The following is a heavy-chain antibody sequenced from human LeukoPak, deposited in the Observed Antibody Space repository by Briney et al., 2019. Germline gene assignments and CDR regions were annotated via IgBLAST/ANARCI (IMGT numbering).Heavy chain of an antibody. CDR3: ARGNSGPSTYYYYYYGMDV. J-gene: IGHJ6*02. V-gene: IGHV1-69*04. CDR2: IIPILGIA. Sequence: ASVKVSCKASGGTFSSYAISRVRQAPGQGLEWMGRIIPILGIANYAQKFQGRVTITADKSTSTAYMELSSLRSEDTAVYYCARGNSGPSTYYYYYYGMDVWGQGTTVTVSS. D-gene: IGHD5-12*01. CDR1: GGTFSSYA.